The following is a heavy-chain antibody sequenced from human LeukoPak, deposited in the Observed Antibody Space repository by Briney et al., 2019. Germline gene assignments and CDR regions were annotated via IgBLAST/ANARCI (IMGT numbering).Heavy chain of an antibody. D-gene: IGHD3-22*01. CDR3: ARVFGYYDSSGYPTPYYYYYMDV. V-gene: IGHV1-8*01. CDR2: MNPNSGNT. J-gene: IGHJ6*03. Sequence: ASVKVSCKASGYTFTSYDINWVRQAPGQGLEWMGWMNPNSGNTGYAQKFQGRVTMTRNTSISTAYMELSSLRSEDTAVYYCARVFGYYDSSGYPTPYYYYYMDVWGKGTTVTVSS. CDR1: GYTFTSYD.